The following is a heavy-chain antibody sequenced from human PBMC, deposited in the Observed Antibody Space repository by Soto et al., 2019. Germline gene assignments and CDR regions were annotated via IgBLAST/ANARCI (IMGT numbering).Heavy chain of an antibody. Sequence: GGSLRLSCAASGFNFGAYSMTWVRQAPGKGLEWVANINQDGSEKYYVDSVKGRFTISRDNAKNSLYLQMNSLSAEDTAVYYCTSLMVRGVMWLDYWGQGNLVTVSS. J-gene: IGHJ4*02. D-gene: IGHD3-10*01. CDR2: INQDGSEK. CDR3: TSLMVRGVMWLDY. CDR1: GFNFGAYS. V-gene: IGHV3-7*05.